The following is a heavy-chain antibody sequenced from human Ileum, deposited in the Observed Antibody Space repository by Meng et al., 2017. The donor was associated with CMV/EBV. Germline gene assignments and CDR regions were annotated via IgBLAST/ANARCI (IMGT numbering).Heavy chain of an antibody. CDR2: INPHSGDT. Sequence: KAYGYTFTGYYMHWVRQAPGQGLEWMGWINPHSGDTNYAQKFQGRVTMTRDTSISTAYMELSRLRSDDTAVYYCARTPDGYNFYYFDYWAQGTLVTVSS. J-gene: IGHJ4*02. CDR1: GYTFTGYY. D-gene: IGHD5-24*01. CDR3: ARTPDGYNFYYFDY. V-gene: IGHV1-2*02.